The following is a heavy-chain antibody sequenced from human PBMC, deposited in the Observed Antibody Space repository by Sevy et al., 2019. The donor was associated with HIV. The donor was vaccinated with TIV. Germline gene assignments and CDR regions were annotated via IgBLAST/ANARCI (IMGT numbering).Heavy chain of an antibody. D-gene: IGHD3-22*01. CDR2: VYHTGST. CDR1: GVSVSSDTYY. J-gene: IGHJ4*02. CDR3: AREPYFFDKSGYYWDY. V-gene: IGHV4-61*01. Sequence: SETLSLSCAVSGVSVSSDTYYWSWIQQPPGKGLEWIGYVYHTGSTNYSPSFKSLVTISVDTSKNQFSLRLFSVAAADTAVYYCAREPYFFDKSGYYWDYWGQGALVTVSS.